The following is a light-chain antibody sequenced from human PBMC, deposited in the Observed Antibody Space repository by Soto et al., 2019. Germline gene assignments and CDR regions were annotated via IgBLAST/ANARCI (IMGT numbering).Light chain of an antibody. CDR1: SSDVGAYNY. J-gene: IGLJ1*01. Sequence: QSALIQPASVSGSPGQSITISCTGSSSDVGAYNYVSWYQQHPGKAPKVLIYEVSNRPSGVSNRFSGSKSGNTASLTISGLQAEDEADYYCSSYTSSSPLYVFGTGTNLTVL. V-gene: IGLV2-14*01. CDR2: EVS. CDR3: SSYTSSSPLYV.